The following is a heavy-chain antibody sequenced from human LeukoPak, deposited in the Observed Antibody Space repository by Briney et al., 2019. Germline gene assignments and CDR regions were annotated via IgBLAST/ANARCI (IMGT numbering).Heavy chain of an antibody. CDR2: ISYDGSDK. J-gene: IGHJ4*02. V-gene: IGHV3-30*01. D-gene: IGHD3-3*01. CDR1: GFTFSRYA. CDR3: ARETDFWSGYYPPDY. Sequence: GRSLRLSCAASGFTFSRYAMHWVRQAPGKGLECVAIISYDGSDKYYADSVKGRFTISRDDSKNTLYLQMKSLRPEDTALYFCARETDFWSGYYPPDYRGQGTLVTVSS.